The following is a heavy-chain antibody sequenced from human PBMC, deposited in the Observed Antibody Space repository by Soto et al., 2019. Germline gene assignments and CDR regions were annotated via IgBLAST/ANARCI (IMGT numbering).Heavy chain of an antibody. CDR3: ARDRGYSGYDSGNTFDY. Sequence: GGSLRLSCAASGFTFSSYGMHWVRQAPGKGLEWVAVIWYDGSNKYYADSVKGRFTISRDNSKNTLYLQMNSLRAEDTAVYYCARDRGYSGYDSGNTFDYWGQGTLVTVSS. D-gene: IGHD5-12*01. J-gene: IGHJ4*02. CDR1: GFTFSSYG. CDR2: IWYDGSNK. V-gene: IGHV3-33*01.